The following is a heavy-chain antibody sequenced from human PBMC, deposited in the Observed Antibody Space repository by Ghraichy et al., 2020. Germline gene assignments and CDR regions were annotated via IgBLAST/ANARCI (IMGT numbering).Heavy chain of an antibody. Sequence: SGPTLVKPTQTLTLTCTFSGFSLSTSGVGVGWIRQSPGKALEWLALIYWNDHKRYSPSLKNRLTISKGTSENQVVLTMTTVDPVDTATYYCAHRLSVIYYHRRTLNVGTNDPFDVWGQGTMVTVSS. CDR2: IYWNDHK. V-gene: IGHV2-5*01. CDR3: AHRLSVIYYHRRTLNVGTNDPFDV. CDR1: GFSLSTSGVG. J-gene: IGHJ3*01. D-gene: IGHD3-9*01.